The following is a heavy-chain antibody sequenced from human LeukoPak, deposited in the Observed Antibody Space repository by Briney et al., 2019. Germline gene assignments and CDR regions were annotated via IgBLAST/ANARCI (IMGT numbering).Heavy chain of an antibody. CDR3: ARGGWELLSYFDY. CDR1: GGSISSYY. V-gene: IGHV4-59*12. D-gene: IGHD1-26*01. J-gene: IGHJ4*02. Sequence: PSETLSLTCTVSGGSISSYYWSWIRQPPGKGLEWIGYIYHSGSTYYNPSLKSRVTISVDRSKNQFSLKLSSVTAADTAVYYCARGGWELLSYFDYWGQGTLVTVSS. CDR2: IYHSGST.